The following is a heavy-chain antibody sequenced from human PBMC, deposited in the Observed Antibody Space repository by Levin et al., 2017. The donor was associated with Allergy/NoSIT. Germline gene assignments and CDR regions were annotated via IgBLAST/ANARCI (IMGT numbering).Heavy chain of an antibody. J-gene: IGHJ3*02. Sequence: PGESLKISCAASGFTFSSYAMSWVRQAPGKGLEWVSAISGSGGSTYYADSVKGRFTISRDNSKNTLYLQMNSLRAEDTAVYYCATRGIYSSWPDAFDIWGQGTMVTVSS. D-gene: IGHD6-6*01. CDR2: ISGSGGST. CDR1: GFTFSSYA. V-gene: IGHV3-23*01. CDR3: ATRGIYSSWPDAFDI.